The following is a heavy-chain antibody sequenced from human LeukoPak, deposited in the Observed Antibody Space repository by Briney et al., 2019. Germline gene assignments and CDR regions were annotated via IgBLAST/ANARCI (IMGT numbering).Heavy chain of an antibody. D-gene: IGHD2-2*01. CDR3: ARGCVGDRKPPRSHFVVVPAVKPNWFDP. V-gene: IGHV4-34*01. CDR1: GGSFSDYY. J-gene: IGHJ5*02. CDR2: INHGGST. Sequence: SETLSLTCAVYGGSFSDYYWSWIRQPPGKGLEWIGEINHGGSTNYNPSLKSRVTISVDTSKNQFSLKLSSVTAADTAVYYCARGCVGDRKPPRSHFVVVPAVKPNWFDPWGQGTLVTVSS.